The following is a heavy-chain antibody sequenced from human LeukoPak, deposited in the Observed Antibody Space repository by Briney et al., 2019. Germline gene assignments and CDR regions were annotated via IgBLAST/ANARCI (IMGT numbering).Heavy chain of an antibody. D-gene: IGHD2-2*01. CDR3: AKYQHFDLDR. CDR1: GFTFSSDD. CDR2: INGGSGAST. J-gene: IGHJ5*02. V-gene: IGHV3-23*01. Sequence: GGSLTLSCAASGFTFSSDDITWGRQAPGKGLEWVAGINGGSGASTYYADSAKGRFTVSRDNSRNTVYLQMNRLRAEDTALYHCAKYQHFDLDRWGPVTPVT.